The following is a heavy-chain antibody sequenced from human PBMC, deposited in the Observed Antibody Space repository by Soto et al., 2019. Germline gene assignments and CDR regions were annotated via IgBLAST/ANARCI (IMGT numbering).Heavy chain of an antibody. J-gene: IGHJ6*03. V-gene: IGHV3-23*01. Sequence: PGGSLRLSCAASGFTFSSYAMSWVRQAPGKGLEWVSAISGSGGSTYYADSVKGRFTISRDNYKNKLYLQMNSLRAEDTAVYYCAKGGSGPYYYYYMDVWGKGTTVTVSS. CDR3: AKGGSGPYYYYYMDV. CDR1: GFTFSSYA. D-gene: IGHD3-10*01. CDR2: ISGSGGST.